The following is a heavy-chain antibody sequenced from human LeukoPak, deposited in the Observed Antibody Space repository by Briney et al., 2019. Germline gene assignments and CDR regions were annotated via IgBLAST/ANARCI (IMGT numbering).Heavy chain of an antibody. CDR2: INHSGST. Sequence: PSETLSLTCAVYGESFSGYYWSWIRQPPGKGLEWIGEINHSGSTNYNPSLKSRVTISVDTSKNQFSLKLSSVTAADTAVYYCARSGPPWGTSGSCVRLDYWGQGTLVTVSS. J-gene: IGHJ4*02. CDR1: GESFSGYY. V-gene: IGHV4-34*01. CDR3: ARSGPPWGTSGSCVRLDY. D-gene: IGHD3-10*01.